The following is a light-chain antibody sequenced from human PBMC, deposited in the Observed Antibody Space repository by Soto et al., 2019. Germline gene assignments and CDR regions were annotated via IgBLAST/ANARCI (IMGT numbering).Light chain of an antibody. CDR2: DVS. Sequence: QSVLTQPASVSGSPGQSITISCTGTSSDVGGYNYVSWYQQHPGKAPKLMIYDVSNRPSGVSNRFSGSKSGNTASLTISGLRAEDEGDYYCSSYTSTSMLYVFGTGTKLTVL. CDR1: SSDVGGYNY. V-gene: IGLV2-14*01. CDR3: SSYTSTSMLYV. J-gene: IGLJ1*01.